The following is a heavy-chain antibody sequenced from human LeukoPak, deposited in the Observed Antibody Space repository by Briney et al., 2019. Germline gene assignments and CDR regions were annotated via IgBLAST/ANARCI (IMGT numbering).Heavy chain of an antibody. V-gene: IGHV1-8*01. D-gene: IGHD2-21*01. CDR1: GYTFSDHD. CDR3: ARVVMKAFYYYYMDV. Sequence: ASVKVSCKASGYTFSDHDVNWVRQAPGQGLEWMGWMNPTSGDTGYAQKFQGRVTMTRSMSRNTAYMELSRLRSEDTAVYFCARVVMKAFYYYYMDVWGKGTTIILSS. J-gene: IGHJ6*03. CDR2: MNPTSGDT.